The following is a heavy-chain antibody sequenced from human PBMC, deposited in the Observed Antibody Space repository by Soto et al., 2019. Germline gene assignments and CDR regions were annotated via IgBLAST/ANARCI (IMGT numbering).Heavy chain of an antibody. D-gene: IGHD5-12*01. CDR3: ASGGYGSAGMDV. CDR2: IYYSRTT. J-gene: IGHJ6*01. V-gene: IGHV4-31*03. Sequence: TSETLSLTCILSGGSISSSGYYYSSIRQHPGTGLQWIGYIYYSRTTYYNPSLKSRVTLSVDTSTNQFCMNLSSVTAADTAVYYCASGGYGSAGMDVWGQGTKVTVCS. CDR1: GGSISSSGYY.